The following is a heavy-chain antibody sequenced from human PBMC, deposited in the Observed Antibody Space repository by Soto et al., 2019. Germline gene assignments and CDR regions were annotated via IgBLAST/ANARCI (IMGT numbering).Heavy chain of an antibody. CDR1: GFTFSSSE. J-gene: IGHJ4*02. V-gene: IGHV3-48*03. CDR2: IDNIADTI. Sequence: GGSLRLSCATSGFTFSSSEMNWVRQAPGKGLEWISYIDNIADTIYYADSVKGRFTTSRDNARNSLYLQMNSLRAEDTAVYYCARGRCTSSACYWDFDYWGQGTQVTVSS. CDR3: ARGRCTSSACYWDFDY. D-gene: IGHD2-2*01.